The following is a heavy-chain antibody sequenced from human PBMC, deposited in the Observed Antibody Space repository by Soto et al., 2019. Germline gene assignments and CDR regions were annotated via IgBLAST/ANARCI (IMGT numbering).Heavy chain of an antibody. CDR3: ATGGAGSGTFTWEVPDQ. J-gene: IGHJ4*02. CDR1: GNTFTYRY. V-gene: IGHV1-45*02. D-gene: IGHD3-16*01. CDR2: ITPFSGDV. Sequence: QMQLVQSGAEVKKTGATVTVSCQALGNTFTYRYLHWVRQAPGQALEGMGWITPFSGDVHYAQKLQPIFTITRIRSISPAYMRMSSLGSEDTAMYYCATGGAGSGTFTWEVPDQWGQGTLVTVSS.